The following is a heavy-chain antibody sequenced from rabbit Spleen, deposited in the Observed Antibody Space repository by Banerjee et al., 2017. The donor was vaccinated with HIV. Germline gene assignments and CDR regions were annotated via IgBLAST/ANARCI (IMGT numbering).Heavy chain of an antibody. CDR1: GFSFTYSDY. D-gene: IGHD8-1*01. J-gene: IGHJ4*01. CDR3: ARDGAGGSYFDL. CDR2: IGAGVSYTT. V-gene: IGHV1S40*01. Sequence: QSLEESGGDLVKPGASLTLTCTASGFSFTYSDYMCWVRQPPGKGPEWIACIGAGVSYTTYYATWAKGRFTISETSSTTVTLQMTSLTAADTATYFCARDGAGGSYFDLWGQGTLVTVS.